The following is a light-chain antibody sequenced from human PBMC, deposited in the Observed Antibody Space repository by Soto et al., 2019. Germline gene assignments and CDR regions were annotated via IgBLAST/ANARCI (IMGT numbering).Light chain of an antibody. CDR3: QQYDASPPYT. CDR2: AAS. Sequence: EIVLTQSPVTLSLSPGERATLSCRASRGLASSYLGWYQQKPGQPPRLLMYAASIRATGIPDRFSGSGSATDFTLTINRLEPEDSAVYYSQQYDASPPYTFGQGTKVDIK. J-gene: IGKJ2*01. CDR1: RGLASSY. V-gene: IGKV3-20*01.